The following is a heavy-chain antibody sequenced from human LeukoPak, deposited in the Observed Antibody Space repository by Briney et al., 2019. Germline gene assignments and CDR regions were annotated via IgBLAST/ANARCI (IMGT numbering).Heavy chain of an antibody. D-gene: IGHD4-17*01. CDR3: TVATETTFDY. J-gene: IGHJ4*02. CDR2: ISDDTYTK. CDR1: GFTFSHLA. Sequence: GGSLRLSCAASGFTFSHLAMYWVRQAPGKGLECVSLISDDTYTKYYAGSVKGRFIISRDNSKNMLYLQMNGLGTDDSALYYCTVATETTFDYWGQGSLVTVSS. V-gene: IGHV3-30*04.